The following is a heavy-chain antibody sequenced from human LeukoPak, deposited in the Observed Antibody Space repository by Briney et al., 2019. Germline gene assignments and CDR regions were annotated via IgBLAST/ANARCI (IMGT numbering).Heavy chain of an antibody. CDR3: ARYDYVWGSYRSTPGAFDY. J-gene: IGHJ4*02. CDR1: GGSISSYY. Sequence: SETLSLTCTVSGGSISSYYWSWIRQPPGKGLEWIGYIYYSGSTNYNPSLKSRVTISVDTSKNQFSLKLSSVTAADTAVYYCARYDYVWGSYRSTPGAFDYWGQGTLVTVSS. D-gene: IGHD3-16*02. CDR2: IYYSGST. V-gene: IGHV4-59*08.